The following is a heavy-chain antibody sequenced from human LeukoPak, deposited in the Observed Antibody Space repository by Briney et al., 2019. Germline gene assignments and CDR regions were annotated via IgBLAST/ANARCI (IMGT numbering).Heavy chain of an antibody. J-gene: IGHJ4*02. Sequence: GGSLRLSCAASGFTFSRYWMHWVRQARGKGLVWVSRTNPDGSSTSYADSVKGRFTISRDNAKNTLYLQMNSLRAEDTAVYYCVRVRGAVAATPLEFDYWGQGSLVTVSS. D-gene: IGHD6-19*01. CDR3: VRVRGAVAATPLEFDY. CDR2: TNPDGSST. CDR1: GFTFSRYW. V-gene: IGHV3-74*01.